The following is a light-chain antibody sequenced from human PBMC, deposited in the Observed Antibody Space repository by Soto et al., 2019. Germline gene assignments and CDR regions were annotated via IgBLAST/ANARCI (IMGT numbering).Light chain of an antibody. V-gene: IGKV3-15*01. Sequence: EIVMTQSPATLSVSPGERATLSCRASQSVSGNLAWYQQKPGQAPSLLIYAASTRATGISARFSGSGSGTDFTLTISSLQSEDFALYYFRQYNKCPLTFGGGTKVEIK. J-gene: IGKJ4*01. CDR3: RQYNKCPLT. CDR2: AAS. CDR1: QSVSGN.